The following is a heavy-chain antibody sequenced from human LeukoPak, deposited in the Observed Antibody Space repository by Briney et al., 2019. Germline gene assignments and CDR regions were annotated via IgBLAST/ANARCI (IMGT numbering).Heavy chain of an antibody. J-gene: IGHJ3*02. CDR2: ISGSGGST. CDR1: GFTFSSYA. D-gene: IGHD6-19*01. Sequence: GGSLRLSCAASGFTFSSYAMSWARQAPGKGLEWVSAISGSGGSTYYADSVKARFTISRDNSKNTLYLQMNSLRAEDTAVYYCAKGAQWLVVRDAFDIWGQGTMVTVSS. V-gene: IGHV3-23*01. CDR3: AKGAQWLVVRDAFDI.